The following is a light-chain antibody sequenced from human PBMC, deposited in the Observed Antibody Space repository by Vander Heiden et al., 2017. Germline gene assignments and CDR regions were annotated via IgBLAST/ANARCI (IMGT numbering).Light chain of an antibody. Sequence: SYELPQPPSVSVSPGQTARITSSGAALPKQYAYWYQQKPGQAPVLVIYKDSERPSGIPERFSGSSSGTTVTLTISGVQAEDEADYYCQSADTSGTYPYVFGTGTKVTVL. J-gene: IGLJ1*01. CDR2: KDS. CDR1: ALPKQY. CDR3: QSADTSGTYPYV. V-gene: IGLV3-25*03.